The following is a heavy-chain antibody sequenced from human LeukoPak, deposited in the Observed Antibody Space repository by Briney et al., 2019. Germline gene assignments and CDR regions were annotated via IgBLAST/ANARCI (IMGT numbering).Heavy chain of an antibody. J-gene: IGHJ4*02. CDR1: GGSMSSYY. D-gene: IGHD3-16*01. CDR3: ARGRYGWLPFDH. V-gene: IGHV4-59*01. Sequence: PSETLSLTCTVSGGSMSSYYWSWIRQPPGKGLEWIGYIYYSGSTNYNPSLKSRVTISVDTSKNQFTLKLSSVTAADTAVYYCARGRYGWLPFDHWGQGTLVTVSS. CDR2: IYYSGST.